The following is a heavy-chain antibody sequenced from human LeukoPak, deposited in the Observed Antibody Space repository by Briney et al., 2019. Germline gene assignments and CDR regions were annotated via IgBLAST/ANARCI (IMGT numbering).Heavy chain of an antibody. Sequence: ASVKVSCKVSGYTLTKLSMHWVRQTPGKGLEWMGGFDPEEGETIYPQKFQGRVTMTEDTSTDTAYMELSTLTSEDTAVYYCASDLATVTVPANWGQGTPVTAAS. V-gene: IGHV1-24*01. CDR1: GYTLTKLS. J-gene: IGHJ4*02. CDR3: ASDLATVTVPAN. CDR2: FDPEEGET. D-gene: IGHD4-17*01.